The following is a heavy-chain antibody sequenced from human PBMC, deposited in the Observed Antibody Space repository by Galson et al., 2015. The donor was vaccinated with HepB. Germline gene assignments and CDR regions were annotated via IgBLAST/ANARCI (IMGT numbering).Heavy chain of an antibody. CDR2: IYYSGST. Sequence: TLSLTCTVSGGSISSGGYYWSWIRQHPGKGLEWIGYIYYSGSTYYNPSLKSRVTISVDTSKNQFSLKLSSVTAADTAVYYCARESSDWNFDHWGQGTLVTVSS. D-gene: IGHD1-1*01. J-gene: IGHJ5*02. CDR3: ARESSDWNFDH. CDR1: GGSISSGGYY. V-gene: IGHV4-31*03.